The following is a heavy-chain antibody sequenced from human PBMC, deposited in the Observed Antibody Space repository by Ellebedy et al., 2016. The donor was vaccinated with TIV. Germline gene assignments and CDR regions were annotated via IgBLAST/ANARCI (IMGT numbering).Heavy chain of an antibody. V-gene: IGHV3-66*01. CDR3: TKARDGGGSVDY. CDR2: IWSGGTT. CDR1: GLTLSWYN. D-gene: IGHD2-15*01. Sequence: GGSLRLSCAAPGLTLSWYNMNWVRQAPGKGLEWVSVIWSGGTTIYADSVKGRFTISRDSYKNTLYLEMNSLTADDTAVYYCTKARDGGGSVDYWGQGTLVTVSS. J-gene: IGHJ4*02.